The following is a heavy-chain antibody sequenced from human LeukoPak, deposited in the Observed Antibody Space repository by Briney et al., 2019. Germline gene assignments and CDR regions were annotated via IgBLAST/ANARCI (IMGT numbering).Heavy chain of an antibody. J-gene: IGHJ6*02. CDR2: IYYSGST. CDR1: GGSISSYY. CDR3: ARGHYYDSSGYYYYGRDV. D-gene: IGHD3-22*01. V-gene: IGHV4-59*01. Sequence: SETLSLTCTVSGGSISSYYWSWIRQPPGKGLEWIGYIYYSGSTNYNPSLKSRVTISVDTSKNQFSLKLSSVTAADTAVYYCARGHYYDSSGYYYYGRDVWGQGTTVTVSS.